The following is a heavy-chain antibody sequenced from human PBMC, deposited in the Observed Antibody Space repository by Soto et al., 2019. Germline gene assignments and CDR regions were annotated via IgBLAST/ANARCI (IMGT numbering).Heavy chain of an antibody. CDR2: IYYSGST. CDR3: ARDGGYDWVRYFDY. V-gene: IGHV4-31*03. CDR1: DGSISSGGYY. D-gene: IGHD5-12*01. J-gene: IGHJ4*02. Sequence: SETLSLTCTVFDGSISSGGYYWSWIRQHPGKGLEWIGYIYYSGSTYYNPSLKSRVTISVDTSKNQFSLKLSSVTAADTAVYYCARDGGYDWVRYFDYWGQGTLVTVSS.